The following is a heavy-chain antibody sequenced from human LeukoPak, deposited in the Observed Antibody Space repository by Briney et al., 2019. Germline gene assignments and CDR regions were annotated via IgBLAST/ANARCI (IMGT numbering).Heavy chain of an antibody. CDR3: ARSLLGAVAGTIAYFDY. Sequence: SQTLSLTCAISGDSVSSNSAAWNWIRQSPSRGLEWLGRTYYRSKWYNDYAVSVKSRITINPDTSKNQFSLQLNSMTPEDTAVYYCARSLLGAVAGTIAYFDYWGQGTLVTVSS. CDR1: GDSVSSNSAA. D-gene: IGHD6-19*01. J-gene: IGHJ4*02. V-gene: IGHV6-1*01. CDR2: TYYRSKWYN.